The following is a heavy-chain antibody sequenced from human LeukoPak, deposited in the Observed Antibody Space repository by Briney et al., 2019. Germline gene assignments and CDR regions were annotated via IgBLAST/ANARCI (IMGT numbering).Heavy chain of an antibody. Sequence: PGGSLRLSCAASGFTFNTYSMNWARQAPGKGLEWVSSISSSSSYIYYADSVKGRFTISRDNAKNSLYLQMNSLRAEDTAVYYCARIQVDTAMSHDAFDIWGQGTMVTVSS. V-gene: IGHV3-21*01. D-gene: IGHD5-18*01. CDR1: GFTFNTYS. J-gene: IGHJ3*02. CDR3: ARIQVDTAMSHDAFDI. CDR2: ISSSSSYI.